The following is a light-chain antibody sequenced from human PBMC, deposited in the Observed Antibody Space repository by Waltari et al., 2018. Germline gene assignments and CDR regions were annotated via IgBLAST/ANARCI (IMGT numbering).Light chain of an antibody. CDR1: QSVLYSSNNKKY. J-gene: IGKJ3*01. Sequence: DIVMTQSPDSLAVSLVERATINCTSSQSVLYSSNNKKYLAWYQQKAGQPPKVLIYWASTRESGVPDRFSGSGSGTDFTLTISSLQAEDVALYYCQQYYNTPFTFGPGTKVDIK. CDR2: WAS. V-gene: IGKV4-1*01. CDR3: QQYYNTPFT.